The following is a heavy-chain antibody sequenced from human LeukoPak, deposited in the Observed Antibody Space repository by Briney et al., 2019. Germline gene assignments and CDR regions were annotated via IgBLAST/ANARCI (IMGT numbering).Heavy chain of an antibody. D-gene: IGHD2-15*01. J-gene: IGHJ6*02. V-gene: IGHV3-30*03. CDR2: ISHDGSNR. Sequence: GGSLRLSCAASGLTFSRYGMHWVRQAPGRGLEWVAFISHDGSNRYYADSVKGRFAISRDNSKNTLYLQMNSLRAEDTTVFYCATDRGGRYCSGGSCYLYYGMDVWGQGTTVTVSS. CDR1: GLTFSRYG. CDR3: ATDRGGRYCSGGSCYLYYGMDV.